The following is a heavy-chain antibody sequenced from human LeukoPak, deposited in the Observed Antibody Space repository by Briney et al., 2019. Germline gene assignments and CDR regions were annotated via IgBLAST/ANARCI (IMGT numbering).Heavy chain of an antibody. CDR1: GYTFTGYY. CDR2: MNPNSGDT. CDR3: ARGGWLVLRYFDY. Sequence: ASVKVSCKASGYTFTGYYMHWVRQATGQGLEWMGWMNPNSGDTGYAQKFQGRVTMTRNTSISTAYMELSSLRSEDTAVYYCARGGWLVLRYFDYWGQGTLVTVSS. D-gene: IGHD3-9*01. V-gene: IGHV1-8*02. J-gene: IGHJ4*02.